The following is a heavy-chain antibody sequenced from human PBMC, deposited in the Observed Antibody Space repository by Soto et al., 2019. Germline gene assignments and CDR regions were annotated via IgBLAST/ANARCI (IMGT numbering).Heavy chain of an antibody. CDR3: AKEGVGVGAGSGFDY. J-gene: IGHJ4*02. D-gene: IGHD1-26*01. V-gene: IGHV3-30*18. Sequence: QVQLVESGGGVVQPGRSLRLSCAASGFTFSSYGMHWVRQAPGKGLEWVAVISYDGSNKYYADFVKGRFTISRDNSKNTLYLQMNSLRAEDTAVYYCAKEGVGVGAGSGFDYWGQGTLVTVSS. CDR1: GFTFSSYG. CDR2: ISYDGSNK.